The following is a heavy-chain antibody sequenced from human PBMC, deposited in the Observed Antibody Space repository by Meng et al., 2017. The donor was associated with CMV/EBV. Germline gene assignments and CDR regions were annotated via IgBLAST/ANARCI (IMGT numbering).Heavy chain of an antibody. V-gene: IGHV3-11*01. Sequence: GESLKISCAASGFTFSDYYMTWIRQAPGEGLEWVSSISSSGLSIYYADSLKGRFTISRDNTKNSLYLQMNGLRAEDAAVYYCAKDLTLPTLYGMDVWGQGTAVTVSS. CDR3: AKDLTLPTLYGMDV. CDR1: GFTFSDYY. CDR2: ISSSGLSI. J-gene: IGHJ6*02.